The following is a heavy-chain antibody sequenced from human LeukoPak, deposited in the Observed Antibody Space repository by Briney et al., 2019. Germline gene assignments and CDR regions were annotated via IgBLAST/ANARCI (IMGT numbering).Heavy chain of an antibody. J-gene: IGHJ3*02. D-gene: IGHD2-8*01. CDR3: ARGGLMVHAHDAFDI. V-gene: IGHV4-59*08. CDR1: GGAISSYY. CDR2: MFYSGST. Sequence: WETLTLPCSVSGGAISSYYWSWVRQPPGKGLEWIRYMFYSGSTNSNPPLKSRRTISVDTSKNQFSLKLSSVTAADTAVYYCARGGLMVHAHDAFDIWGQGTMVTVSS.